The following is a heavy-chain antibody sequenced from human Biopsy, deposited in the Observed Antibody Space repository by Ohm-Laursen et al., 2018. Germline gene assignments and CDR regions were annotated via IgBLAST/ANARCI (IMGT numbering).Heavy chain of an antibody. CDR3: VKDTNWNYVWDRPGATKGMDV. CDR1: GFSFDDFA. Sequence: SLRLSCAAPGFSFDDFAMHWVRQSPGKGLEWAAGIDWNSRNINYGDSVKGRFSVSRDNAKNSLYLQMNSLRGEDTALYYCVKDTNWNYVWDRPGATKGMDVWGQGTTVTVSS. V-gene: IGHV3-9*01. J-gene: IGHJ6*02. CDR2: IDWNSRNI. D-gene: IGHD1-7*01.